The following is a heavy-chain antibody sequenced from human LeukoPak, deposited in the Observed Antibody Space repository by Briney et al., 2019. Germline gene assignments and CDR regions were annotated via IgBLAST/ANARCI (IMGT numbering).Heavy chain of an antibody. CDR2: MNPNSGNT. V-gene: IGHV1-8*02. D-gene: IGHD1-1*01. CDR3: ARELERGYYYGMDV. Sequence: ASVKVSCKASGYTFTSYGISWVRQAPGQGLEWMGWMNPNSGNTGYAQKFQGRVTMTRNTSISTAYMELSSLRSEDTAVYYCARELERGYYYGMDVWGQGTTVTVSS. CDR1: GYTFTSYG. J-gene: IGHJ6*02.